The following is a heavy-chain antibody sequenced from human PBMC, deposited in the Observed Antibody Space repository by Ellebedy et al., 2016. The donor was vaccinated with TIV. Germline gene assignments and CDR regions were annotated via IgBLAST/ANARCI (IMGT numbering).Heavy chain of an antibody. CDR1: GGSISSYY. Sequence: MPSETLSLTCTVSGGSISSYYWTWIRQPPGKGLQWIGYIHYSGSTNYSPSLKSRVTISLATSKNQFSMKLSSVTAADTAVYYCARQGKEIRYFDWLYDIWGQGTMVTVSS. D-gene: IGHD3-9*01. J-gene: IGHJ3*02. CDR3: ARQGKEIRYFDWLYDI. V-gene: IGHV4-59*08. CDR2: IHYSGST.